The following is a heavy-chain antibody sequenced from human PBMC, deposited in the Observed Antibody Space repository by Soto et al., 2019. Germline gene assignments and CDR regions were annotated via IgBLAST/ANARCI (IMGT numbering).Heavy chain of an antibody. CDR2: IIPIFGTA. J-gene: IGHJ6*02. Sequence: QVQLVQSGAEVKKPGSSVKVSCKASRGTFSSYAISWVRQAPGQGLEWMGGIIPIFGTANYAQKFQGRVTITADESTSTAYMELSSLRSEDTAVYYCARDRGYYYGSGSPSYGIDVWGQGTTVTVSS. V-gene: IGHV1-69*01. D-gene: IGHD3-10*01. CDR1: RGTFSSYA. CDR3: ARDRGYYYGSGSPSYGIDV.